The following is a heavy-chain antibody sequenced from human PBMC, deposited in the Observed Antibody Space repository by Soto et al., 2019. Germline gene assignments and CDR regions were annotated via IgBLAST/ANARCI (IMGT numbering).Heavy chain of an antibody. J-gene: IGHJ6*02. CDR1: GYTFTSYG. Sequence: QVQLVQSGAEVKKPGASVKVSCKASGYTFTSYGISWVRQAPGQGLEWMGWISAYNGNTNYAQKLQGRVTMTTDTSTSTAYMELRSLRSDYTAVYYCARVPCSGGSCYRPYYYYYSGMDVWGQGTTVTGSS. CDR2: ISAYNGNT. CDR3: ARVPCSGGSCYRPYYYYYSGMDV. V-gene: IGHV1-18*01. D-gene: IGHD2-15*01.